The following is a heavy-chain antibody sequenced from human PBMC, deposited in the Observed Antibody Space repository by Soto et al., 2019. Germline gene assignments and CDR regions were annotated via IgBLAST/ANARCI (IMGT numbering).Heavy chain of an antibody. J-gene: IGHJ4*02. CDR1: GGSISSSNW. CDR3: ARDLRLDYYDSSGYFDY. V-gene: IGHV4-4*02. CDR2: IYHSGST. D-gene: IGHD3-22*01. Sequence: ASETLSLTCAVSGGSISSSNWWSWVRQPPGKGLEWIGEIYHSGSTNYNPSLKSRVTISVDKSKNQFSLKLSSVTAADTAVYYCARDLRLDYYDSSGYFDYWGQGTLVTVSS.